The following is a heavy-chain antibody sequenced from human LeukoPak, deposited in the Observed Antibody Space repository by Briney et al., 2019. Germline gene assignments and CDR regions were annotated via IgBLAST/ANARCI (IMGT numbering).Heavy chain of an antibody. CDR2: IKQDGSEK. CDR1: GFTFSSYW. Sequence: GGSLRLSCAASGFTFSSYWMSWVRQAPGKGLEWVANIKQDGSEKYYVDSVKGRFTISRDNAKNSLYLQMNSLKTDDTAVYFCTGNRGGQLPFDYWGRGTQVTVSS. J-gene: IGHJ4*02. D-gene: IGHD3/OR15-3a*01. V-gene: IGHV3-7*03. CDR3: TGNRGGQLPFDY.